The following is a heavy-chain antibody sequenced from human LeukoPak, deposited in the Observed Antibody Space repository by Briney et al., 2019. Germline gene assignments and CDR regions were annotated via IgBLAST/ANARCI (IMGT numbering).Heavy chain of an antibody. CDR1: GFTFSSSE. J-gene: IGHJ4*02. CDR3: ARDLITYCGGDCFNPGDS. CDR2: ISSSGSTI. Sequence: PGGSLRLSCAASGFTFSSSEMNWVRQAPGKGLEWLSYISSSGSTIYYADSVKGRFTISRDNAKNSLYLQMNTLRAEDTAVYYCARDLITYCGGDCFNPGDSWGQGTLVTVSS. D-gene: IGHD2-21*02. V-gene: IGHV3-48*03.